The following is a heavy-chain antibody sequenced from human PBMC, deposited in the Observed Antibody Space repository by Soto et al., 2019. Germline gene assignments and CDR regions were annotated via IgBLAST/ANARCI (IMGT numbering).Heavy chain of an antibody. V-gene: IGHV3-23*01. J-gene: IGHJ3*02. Sequence: GGSLRLSCAASGFTFSSYAMSWVRQAPGKGLEWVSAISGSGGSTYYADSVKGRFTISRDNSKNTLYLQMNSLRAEDTAVYYCAKGDSSGWSHTDAFDIWGQGTMVTVSS. CDR3: AKGDSSGWSHTDAFDI. CDR2: ISGSGGST. D-gene: IGHD6-19*01. CDR1: GFTFSSYA.